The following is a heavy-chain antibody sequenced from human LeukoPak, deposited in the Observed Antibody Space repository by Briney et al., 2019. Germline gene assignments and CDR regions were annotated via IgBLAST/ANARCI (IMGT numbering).Heavy chain of an antibody. CDR2: IATSGDT. CDR1: GFSFSNYD. Sequence: GGSLRLSCAASGFSFSNYDMHWVRQATGKGLEWVGVIATSGDTYYPGSVKGRFTISRENAKNSLYLQMNSLRAGGTAVYYCARATRYYYDSRGYGFDIWGQGTMVTVSS. CDR3: ARATRYYYDSRGYGFDI. D-gene: IGHD3-22*01. J-gene: IGHJ3*02. V-gene: IGHV3-13*01.